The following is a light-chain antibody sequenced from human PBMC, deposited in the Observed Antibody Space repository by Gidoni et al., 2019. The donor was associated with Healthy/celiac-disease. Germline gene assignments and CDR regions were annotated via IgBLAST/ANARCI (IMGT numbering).Light chain of an antibody. CDR1: QSVSSY. CDR3: QQRSNWPT. V-gene: IGKV3-11*01. J-gene: IGKJ1*01. CDR2: DAS. Sequence: EIVSTQSPATLSLSPGERATLSCRASQSVSSYLAWYQQKPGQAPRLLIYDASNRATGLPARFSGSGSGKDFTLTSSSLEPEDFAVYYCQQRSNWPTFGQGTKVEIK.